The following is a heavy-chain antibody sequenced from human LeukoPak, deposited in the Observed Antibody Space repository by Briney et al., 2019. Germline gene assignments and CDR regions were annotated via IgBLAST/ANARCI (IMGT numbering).Heavy chain of an antibody. CDR1: GGSISSYY. V-gene: IGHV4-59*01. J-gene: IGHJ6*02. D-gene: IGHD1-7*01. CDR2: IYYSGST. CDR3: ARDNWNYGSSMDV. Sequence: PSETLSLTCTVSGGSISSYYWSWIRQPPGKGLEWIGYIYYSGSTNYNPSLKSRVTISVDASKNQFSLKLSSVTAADTAVYYCARDNWNYGSSMDVWGQGTTVTVSS.